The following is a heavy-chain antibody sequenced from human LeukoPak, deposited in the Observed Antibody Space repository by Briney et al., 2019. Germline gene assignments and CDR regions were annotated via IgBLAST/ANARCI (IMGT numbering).Heavy chain of an antibody. CDR1: GFTVSSSY. D-gene: IGHD6-13*01. Sequence: PGGSLRLSCAASGFTVSSSYMSWVRQAPGKGLDWVSVIYSGGSTKYADSVEGRFTISRDNAKNTLYLQMNSLRAEDTALYYCARVFSPAAGYQHFQKWGQGTLVTVSS. CDR3: ARVFSPAAGYQHFQK. CDR2: IYSGGST. V-gene: IGHV3-53*01. J-gene: IGHJ1*01.